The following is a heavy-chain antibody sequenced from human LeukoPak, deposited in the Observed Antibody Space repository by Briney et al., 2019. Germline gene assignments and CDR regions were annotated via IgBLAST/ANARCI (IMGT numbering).Heavy chain of an antibody. CDR1: GFTFSSYW. CDR3: ASTLEWFLDAFDI. D-gene: IGHD3-3*01. Sequence: GGSLRLSCAASGFTFSSYWMSWVRQAPGKGLEWVANIKQDGSEKYYVDSVKGRFTISRDNAKNSLYLQMNSLRAEDTAVYYCASTLEWFLDAFDIWGQGTMVTVSS. J-gene: IGHJ3*02. CDR2: IKQDGSEK. V-gene: IGHV3-7*01.